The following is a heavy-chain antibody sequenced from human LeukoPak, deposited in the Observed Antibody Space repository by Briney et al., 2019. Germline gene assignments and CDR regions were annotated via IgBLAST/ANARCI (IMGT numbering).Heavy chain of an antibody. CDR2: INHSGST. CDR1: GGSFSGYY. D-gene: IGHD3-22*01. V-gene: IGHV4-34*01. Sequence: KPSETLSLTCAVYGGSFSGYYWSWIRQPPGKGLEWIGEINHSGSTNYNPSLKSRVTISVDTSKNQFSLKLSSVTAADTAVYYCARGPYYDSSGYSPWYFDYWGRGTLVTVSS. CDR3: ARGPYYDSSGYSPWYFDY. J-gene: IGHJ4*02.